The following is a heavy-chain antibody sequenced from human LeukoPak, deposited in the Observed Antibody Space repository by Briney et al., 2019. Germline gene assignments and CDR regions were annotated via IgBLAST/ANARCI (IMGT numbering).Heavy chain of an antibody. CDR1: GGSVSSDRYY. Sequence: PSETLSLTCTVSGGSVSSDRYYGGWVRQPPGKGLEWIGNIYYSGSTYYNPSLKSRVTMSVDTSKNQFFLKLNSVTAADTAVYYCARGRPYSGGYHLDYWGQGTLVTVSA. CDR2: IYYSGST. D-gene: IGHD1-26*01. CDR3: ARGRPYSGGYHLDY. V-gene: IGHV4-39*02. J-gene: IGHJ4*02.